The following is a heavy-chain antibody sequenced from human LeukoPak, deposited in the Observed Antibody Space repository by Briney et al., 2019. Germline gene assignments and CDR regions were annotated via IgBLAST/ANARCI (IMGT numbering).Heavy chain of an antibody. D-gene: IGHD2-2*01. CDR3: ARDREAGRYCSSTSCYVYYGMDV. CDR1: GYTFTSYG. Sequence: ASVKVSCKASGYTFTSYGISWVRQAPGQGLEWMGWISAYNGNTNYAQKLQGRVTMTTDTSTSTAYMELRSLRSDDTAVYYCARDREAGRYCSSTSCYVYYGMDVWGQGTTVTVSS. V-gene: IGHV1-18*01. CDR2: ISAYNGNT. J-gene: IGHJ6*02.